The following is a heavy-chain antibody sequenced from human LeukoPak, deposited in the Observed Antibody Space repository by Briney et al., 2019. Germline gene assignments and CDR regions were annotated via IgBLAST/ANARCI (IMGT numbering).Heavy chain of an antibody. J-gene: IGHJ4*02. CDR3: AREVDRSFGY. CDR2: IWYDGTNK. D-gene: IGHD2-15*01. V-gene: IGHV3-33*01. CDR1: GFTFSSYG. Sequence: GGSLRLSCAASGFTFSSYGMHWVRQAPGKGLEWVALIWYDGTNKYYADSVKGPFTISRDNSKNTLYLQMNSLRVEDTAVYYCAREVDRSFGYWGQGNLVTVSS.